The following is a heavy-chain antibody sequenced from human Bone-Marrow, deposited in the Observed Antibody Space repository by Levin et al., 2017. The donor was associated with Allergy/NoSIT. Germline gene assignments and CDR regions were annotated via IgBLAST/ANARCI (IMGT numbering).Heavy chain of an antibody. J-gene: IGHJ4*02. V-gene: IGHV1-2*02. Sequence: ASVKVSCTVSGYTFTDYYIHWVRQTPGQGLEWIGWIDPTRGDTKFAEKFHARVVLSRNSSISTAYLELGRLRSDDTALYYCARGDTTSNDYWGQGTLVTVSS. D-gene: IGHD2-2*01. CDR3: ARGDTTSNDY. CDR1: GYTFTDYY. CDR2: IDPTRGDT.